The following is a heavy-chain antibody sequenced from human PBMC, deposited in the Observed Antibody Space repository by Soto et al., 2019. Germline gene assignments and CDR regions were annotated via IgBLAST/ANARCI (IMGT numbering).Heavy chain of an antibody. D-gene: IGHD6-19*01. J-gene: IGHJ4*02. CDR3: AKTAEAVAGTVYDF. CDR1: GFTFDNYA. Sequence: PGGSLRLSCAASGFTFDNYAMGWVRQAPGKGLEWVSAIGGSGGRPYYADSAKGRFTISRDNSKNTLFLQMNSLRAEDTATYYCAKTAEAVAGTVYDFWGQGTLVTVSS. CDR2: IGGSGGRP. V-gene: IGHV3-23*01.